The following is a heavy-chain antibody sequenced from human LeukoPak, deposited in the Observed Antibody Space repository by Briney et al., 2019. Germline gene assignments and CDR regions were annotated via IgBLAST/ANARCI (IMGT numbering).Heavy chain of an antibody. V-gene: IGHV4-34*01. Sequence: SETLSLTCAVYGGSFSGYYWSWIRQPPGKGLEWIGEINHSGSTNYNPSLKSRVTISVDTSKNQFSLKLSSVTAADTAVYYRARRDCSSTSCLSMDVWGQGTTVTVSS. D-gene: IGHD2-2*01. J-gene: IGHJ6*02. CDR2: INHSGST. CDR1: GGSFSGYY. CDR3: ARRDCSSTSCLSMDV.